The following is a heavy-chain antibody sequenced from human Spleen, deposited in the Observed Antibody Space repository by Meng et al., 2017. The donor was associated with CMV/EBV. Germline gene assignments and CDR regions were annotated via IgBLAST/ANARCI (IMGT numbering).Heavy chain of an antibody. CDR1: GGSISRYY. V-gene: IGHV2-70D*14. D-gene: IGHD6-13*01. CDR3: ARAYRRSWYYFDY. Sequence: TLSLTCTVSGGSISRYYWSWIRQPPGKALEWLARIDWDDDKFYSTSLKTRLTISKDTSKNQVVLTMTNMDPVDTATYYCARAYRRSWYYFDYWGQGTLVTVSS. CDR2: IDWDDDK. J-gene: IGHJ4*02.